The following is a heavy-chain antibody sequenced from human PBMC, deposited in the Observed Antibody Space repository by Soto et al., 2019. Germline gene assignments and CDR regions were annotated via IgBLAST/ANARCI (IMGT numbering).Heavy chain of an antibody. J-gene: IGHJ4*02. D-gene: IGHD3-3*01. CDR2: IYYSGST. CDR3: ARHSSLTFGVVLNQFDY. CDR1: GGSISSYY. Sequence: SETLSLTCTVSGGSISSYYWSWIRQPPGKGLEWIGCIYYSGSTNYNPSLKSRVAISVDTSKSQFSLKLSSVTAADTAVYYCARHSSLTFGVVLNQFDYWGQGTLVTVS. V-gene: IGHV4-59*08.